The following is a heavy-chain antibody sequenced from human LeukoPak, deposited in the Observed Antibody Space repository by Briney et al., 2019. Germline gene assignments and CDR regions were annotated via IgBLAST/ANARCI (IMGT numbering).Heavy chain of an antibody. J-gene: IGHJ4*02. V-gene: IGHV3-30*02. D-gene: IGHD1-26*01. Sequence: PGVSLRLSCAASGFRFSNYGMNWVRQSPGEGVEWMTFISDHGSNKYYADSVKGRFTISRDNSKNTVELQMNSLKTEDTAVYYCAKGRGSGTYSTDYWGQGTLVTVPS. CDR1: GFRFSNYG. CDR3: AKGRGSGTYSTDY. CDR2: ISDHGSNK.